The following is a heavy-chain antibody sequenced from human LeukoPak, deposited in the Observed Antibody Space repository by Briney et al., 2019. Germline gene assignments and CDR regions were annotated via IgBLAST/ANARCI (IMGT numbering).Heavy chain of an antibody. Sequence: GGSLRLSCAASGFTFSSYAMSWVRQAPGKGLEWVSAISGSGGSTYYADSVKGRFTISRDNAKNSLYLQMNSLRAEDTAVYYCARAQFIIVGAKSGIDYWGQGTLVTVSS. V-gene: IGHV3-23*01. CDR3: ARAQFIIVGAKSGIDY. D-gene: IGHD1-26*01. CDR1: GFTFSSYA. J-gene: IGHJ4*02. CDR2: ISGSGGST.